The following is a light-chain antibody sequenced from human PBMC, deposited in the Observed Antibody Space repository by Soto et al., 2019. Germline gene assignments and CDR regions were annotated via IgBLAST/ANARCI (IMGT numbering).Light chain of an antibody. CDR3: SSYTTSSTLV. J-gene: IGLJ1*01. Sequence: QSVLTQPPSASGTPGQRVTISCSGSSSNIGSYTVNWYQQLPGTAPKLLIYNNDHRPSGVPDRFSGSKSGTSASLAISRLQSEDEADYYCSSYTTSSTLVFATGTKVTVL. CDR1: SSNIGSYT. V-gene: IGLV1-44*01. CDR2: NND.